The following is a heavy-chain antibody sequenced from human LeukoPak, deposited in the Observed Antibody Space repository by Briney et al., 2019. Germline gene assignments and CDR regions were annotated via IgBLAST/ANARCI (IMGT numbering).Heavy chain of an antibody. J-gene: IGHJ3*02. CDR2: IYYSGST. D-gene: IGHD4-17*01. Sequence: PSETLSLTCTVSGGSISSGSYYWSWIRQPPGKGLEWIGYIYYSGSTNYNPSLKSRVTISVDTSKNQFSLKLSSVTAADTAVYYCARVHPGFYGDWVDAFDIWGQGTMVTVSS. CDR1: GGSISSGSYY. V-gene: IGHV4-61*01. CDR3: ARVHPGFYGDWVDAFDI.